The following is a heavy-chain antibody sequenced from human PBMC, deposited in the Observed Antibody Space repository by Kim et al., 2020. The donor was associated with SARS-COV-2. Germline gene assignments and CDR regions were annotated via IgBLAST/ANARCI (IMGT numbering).Heavy chain of an antibody. Sequence: SYTNYAVFGQGRFTISRDNAKNSLYLQMNSLRAEDTAVYYCARGSYGYDAWGQGTLVTVSS. CDR2: SYT. D-gene: IGHD4-17*01. J-gene: IGHJ5*02. V-gene: IGHV3-11*05. CDR3: ARGSYGYDA.